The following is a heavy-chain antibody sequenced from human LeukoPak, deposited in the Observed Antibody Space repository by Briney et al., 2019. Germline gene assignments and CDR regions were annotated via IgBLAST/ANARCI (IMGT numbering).Heavy chain of an antibody. CDR3: ARGLYDSSGYYYFDY. V-gene: IGHV4-59*01. CDR2: IYYSGST. CDR1: GGSISSYY. D-gene: IGHD3-22*01. Sequence: SETLPLTCTVSGGSISSYYWSWIRQPPGKGLEWIGYIYYSGSTNYNPSLKSRVTISVDTSKNQFSLKLSSVTAADTAVYYCARGLYDSSGYYYFDYWGQGTLVTVSS. J-gene: IGHJ4*02.